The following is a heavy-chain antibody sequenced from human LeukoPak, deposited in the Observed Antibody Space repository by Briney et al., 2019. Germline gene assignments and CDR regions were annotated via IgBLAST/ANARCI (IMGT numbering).Heavy chain of an antibody. V-gene: IGHV3-23*01. Sequence: GGSLRLSCAASGFTFSSYAMSWVRQAPGKGLEWVSAISGSSGSTYYADSVKGRFTISRDNSKNTLYLQMNSLRAEDTAIYYCAKNGDRGAYCSGGTCYPYYYYYMDVWGKGTTVTISS. D-gene: IGHD2-15*01. CDR1: GFTFSSYA. CDR3: AKNGDRGAYCSGGTCYPYYYYYMDV. CDR2: ISGSSGST. J-gene: IGHJ6*03.